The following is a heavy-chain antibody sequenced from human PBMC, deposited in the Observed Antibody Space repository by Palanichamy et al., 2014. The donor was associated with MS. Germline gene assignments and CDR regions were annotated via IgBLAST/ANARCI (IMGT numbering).Heavy chain of an antibody. CDR2: ISSNGGST. Sequence: EVQLVSLGEGLVQPGGSLRLSCAASGFTFSSYAMHWVRQAPGKGLEYVSAISSNGGSTYYANSVKGRFTISRDNSKNTLYLQMGSLRAEDMAVYYCARVLVGATEHGAFDIWGQGTMVTVSS. V-gene: IGHV3-64*01. CDR3: ARVLVGATEHGAFDI. CDR1: GFTFSSYA. J-gene: IGHJ3*02. D-gene: IGHD1-26*01.